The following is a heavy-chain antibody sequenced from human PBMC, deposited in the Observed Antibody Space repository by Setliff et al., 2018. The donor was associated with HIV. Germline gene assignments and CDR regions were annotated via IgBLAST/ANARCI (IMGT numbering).Heavy chain of an antibody. CDR1: GYTFTSYY. D-gene: IGHD1-1*01. CDR2: INPSGGST. V-gene: IGHV1-46*01. CDR3: ANPHDGGAFDV. Sequence: GASVKVSCKASGYTFTSYYIHWVRQAPGQGLEWMGRINPSGGSTSYAQKFQGRVTMTRDTSTSTVFMDLSSLKSEDSAVYYCANPHDGGAFDVWGQGTAVTVS. J-gene: IGHJ3*01.